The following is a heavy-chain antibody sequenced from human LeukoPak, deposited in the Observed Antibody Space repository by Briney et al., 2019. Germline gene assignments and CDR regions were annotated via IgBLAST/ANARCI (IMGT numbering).Heavy chain of an antibody. CDR1: GYTFTGYY. V-gene: IGHV1-2*02. CDR3: ARESKEGDYYDSSGYFN. D-gene: IGHD3-22*01. J-gene: IGHJ4*02. CDR2: INPNSGGT. Sequence: ASVTVSCKASGYTFTGYYMHWVRQAPGQGLEWMGWINPNSGGTNYAQKFQGRVTMTRDTSISTAYMELSRLRSDDTAVYYCARESKEGDYYDSSGYFNWGQGTLVTVSS.